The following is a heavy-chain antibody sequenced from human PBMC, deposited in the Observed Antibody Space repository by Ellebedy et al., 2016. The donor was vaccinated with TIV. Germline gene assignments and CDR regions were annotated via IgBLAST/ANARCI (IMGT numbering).Heavy chain of an antibody. CDR2: ISYDGSNK. D-gene: IGHD5-18*01. Sequence: GGSLRLXXAASGFTFSSYAMHWVRQAPGKGLEWVAVISYDGSNKYYADSVKGRFTISRDNSKNTLYLQMNSLRAEDTAVYYCAKPPRAMVNTKPRHFDYWGQGTLVTVSS. CDR3: AKPPRAMVNTKPRHFDY. CDR1: GFTFSSYA. J-gene: IGHJ4*02. V-gene: IGHV3-30-3*02.